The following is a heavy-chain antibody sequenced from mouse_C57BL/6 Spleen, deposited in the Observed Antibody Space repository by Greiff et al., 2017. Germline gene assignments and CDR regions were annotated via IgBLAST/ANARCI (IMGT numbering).Heavy chain of an antibody. CDR3: ARGGSNYAGYVDV. J-gene: IGHJ1*03. Sequence: DVKLVESGGGLVKPGGSLKLSCAASGFTFSDYGMHWVRQAPEKGLEWVAYISSGSSTIYYADTVKGRFTISRDTAKNTLFLQRTSLRSEDTAMYYCARGGSNYAGYVDVWGTGTTVTVSS. V-gene: IGHV5-17*01. CDR1: GFTFSDYG. D-gene: IGHD2-5*01. CDR2: ISSGSSTI.